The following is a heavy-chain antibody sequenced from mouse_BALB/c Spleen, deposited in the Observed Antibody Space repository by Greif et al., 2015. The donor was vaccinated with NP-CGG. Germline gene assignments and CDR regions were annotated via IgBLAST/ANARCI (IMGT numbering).Heavy chain of an antibody. D-gene: IGHD1-1*01. CDR2: IRLKSNNYAT. V-gene: IGHV6-6*02. J-gene: IGHJ2*01. Sequence: EVQLVESGGGSVQPGGSMKLSCVASGFTFSNYWMNWVRQSPEKGLEWVAEIRLKSNNYATHYAESVKGRFTISRDDSKSSVYLQMNNLRAEDTGIYYCASLWGWGQGTTLTVSS. CDR1: GFTFSNYW. CDR3: ASLWG.